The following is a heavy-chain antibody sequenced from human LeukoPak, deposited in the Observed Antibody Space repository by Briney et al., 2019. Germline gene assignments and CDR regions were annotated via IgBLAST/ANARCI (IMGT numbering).Heavy chain of an antibody. D-gene: IGHD6-19*01. CDR1: GFTFSNYG. CDR2: MRYDESNE. Sequence: GGSLRLSCAGSGFTFSNYGMHWVRQAPGEGLEWMAFMRYDESNEYYADSLKGRFTISRDNSKNTLYLQMNSLRAEDTAVYYCAKESTAYSSGWDPALDYWGQGTLVTVSA. V-gene: IGHV3-30*02. J-gene: IGHJ4*02. CDR3: AKESTAYSSGWDPALDY.